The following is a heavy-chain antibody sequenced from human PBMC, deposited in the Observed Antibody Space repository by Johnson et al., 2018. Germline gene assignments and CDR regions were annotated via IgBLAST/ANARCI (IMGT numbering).Heavy chain of an antibody. CDR3: ARRVVVLPAAMPGPNNIYHYYYYMDV. V-gene: IGHV3-30*04. CDR1: GFIFSSYA. Sequence: QVQLQESGGGVVQPGRSLRVSCAASGFIFSSYAMHWVRQVPGKGLEWVAVTSHDGRYKFYGDSVKGRFTISRDNSKKTLSLQMNSLRPEDTAVFYCARRVVVLPAAMPGPNNIYHYYYYMDVWGKGTTVTVSS. D-gene: IGHD2-2*01. J-gene: IGHJ6*03. CDR2: TSHDGRYK.